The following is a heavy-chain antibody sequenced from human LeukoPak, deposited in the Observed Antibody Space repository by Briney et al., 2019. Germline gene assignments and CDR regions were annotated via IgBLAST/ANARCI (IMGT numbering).Heavy chain of an antibody. D-gene: IGHD1-14*01. V-gene: IGHV1-18*01. CDR2: ISAYNGNT. Sequence: ASVKVSCKASGYTFTSYGISWVGQAPGQGREWMGWISAYNGNTNYAQKLQGRVTMTADTSTSTAYMELRSLRSDDTAVYYCARDFRTTTAWFDHWGQGTLVTVSS. CDR1: GYTFTSYG. CDR3: ARDFRTTTAWFDH. J-gene: IGHJ5*02.